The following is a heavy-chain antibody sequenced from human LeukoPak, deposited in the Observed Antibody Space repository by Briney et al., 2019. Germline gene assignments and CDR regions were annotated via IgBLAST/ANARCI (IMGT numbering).Heavy chain of an antibody. Sequence: WASVKVSCKASGYTFTSYGISWVRQAPGQGLEWMGWISAYNGNTNYAQKLQGRVTMTTDTSTSTAYMELRSLRSDDTAVYYCARVGTDYDFWSGYPWSYYGMDVWGQGTTVTVSS. D-gene: IGHD3-3*01. CDR1: GYTFTSYG. CDR3: ARVGTDYDFWSGYPWSYYGMDV. CDR2: ISAYNGNT. V-gene: IGHV1-18*01. J-gene: IGHJ6*02.